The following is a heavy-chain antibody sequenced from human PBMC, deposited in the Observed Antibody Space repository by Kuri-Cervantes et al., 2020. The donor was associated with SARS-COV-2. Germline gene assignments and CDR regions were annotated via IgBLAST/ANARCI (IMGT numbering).Heavy chain of an antibody. V-gene: IGHV3-7*04. CDR3: ARDGWGSTSHNWFDP. D-gene: IGHD2-2*01. Sequence: GGSLRLSCTASGFDFKIHAMSWVRQAPGKGLEWVANINQDGSEKYYVGSVKGRFTISRDNAKNSLYLQMNSLRAEDTAVYYCARDGWGSTSHNWFDPWGQGTLVTVSS. CDR2: INQDGSEK. J-gene: IGHJ5*02. CDR1: GFDFKIHA.